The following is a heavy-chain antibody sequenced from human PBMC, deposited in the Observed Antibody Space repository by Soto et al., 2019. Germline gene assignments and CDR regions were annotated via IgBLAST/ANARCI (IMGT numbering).Heavy chain of an antibody. CDR3: ARDAMTTVIPYYYYFGMDV. J-gene: IGHJ6*02. Sequence: SETLSLTCTVSGGSISSGGYYWSWIRQHPGKGLEWIGYIYYSGSTNYNPSLKSRVTISVDTSKNQFSLKLSSVTAADTAVYYCARDAMTTVIPYYYYFGMDVWGQGTTVTVSS. V-gene: IGHV4-61*08. D-gene: IGHD4-17*01. CDR2: IYYSGST. CDR1: GGSISSGGYY.